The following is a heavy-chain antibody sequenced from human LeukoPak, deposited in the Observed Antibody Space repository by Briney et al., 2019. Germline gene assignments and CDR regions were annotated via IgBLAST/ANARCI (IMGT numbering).Heavy chain of an antibody. CDR1: GGSISSSSYY. CDR2: IYYSGST. D-gene: IGHD3-10*01. CDR3: ARQVLLWFGELSSGDADY. J-gene: IGHJ4*02. Sequence: PSETLSLTCTVSGGSISSSSYYWGWIRQPPGKGLEWIGSIYYSGSTYYNPSLKSRVTISVDASKNQFSLKLSSATAADTAVYYCARQVLLWFGELSSGDADYWGQGTLVTVSS. V-gene: IGHV4-39*01.